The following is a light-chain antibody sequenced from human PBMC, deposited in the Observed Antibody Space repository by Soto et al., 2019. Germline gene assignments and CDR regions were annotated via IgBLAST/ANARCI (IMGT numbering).Light chain of an antibody. CDR1: QSLDSW. V-gene: IGKV1-5*03. CDR2: KTS. CDR3: QQYHSFST. Sequence: DIQMTQSPSTLSASVEDRVTITCRASQSLDSWVAWYQQKPGKPPKLLIYKTSILEFGVPSRFSGSGSGTLFTLTISSLQPDDFATYYCQQYHSFSTFGQGTKVEIK. J-gene: IGKJ1*01.